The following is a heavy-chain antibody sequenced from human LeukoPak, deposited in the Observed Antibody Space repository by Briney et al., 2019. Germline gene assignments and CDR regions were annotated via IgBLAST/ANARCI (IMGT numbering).Heavy chain of an antibody. CDR2: IKEDGSEK. J-gene: IGHJ6*03. CDR1: GFTFSSYW. V-gene: IGHV3-7*01. D-gene: IGHD3-22*01. Sequence: PGGSLRLSCAASGFTFSSYWMTWVRQAPGKEPEWVANIKEDGSEKYYEDSVRGRFTISRDNAKNSLYLQMNSLRAEDTAVYYCARDQVVVVTGPYYYYYYMDVWGKGTTVTVSS. CDR3: ARDQVVVVTGPYYYYYYMDV.